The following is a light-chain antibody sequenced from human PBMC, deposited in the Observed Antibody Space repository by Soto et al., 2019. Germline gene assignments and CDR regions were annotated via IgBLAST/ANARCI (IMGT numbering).Light chain of an antibody. CDR3: QQYNNWPPWT. J-gene: IGKJ1*01. V-gene: IGKV3-15*01. Sequence: EIVMTQSPATLSVSLGERATLSCRASQSVTSNLAWYRQKPGQAPRLLIYGASTRANGIPARFSGSGSGTEFTLTISGLQSEDFAVYYCQQYNNWPPWTFGQGTKV. CDR2: GAS. CDR1: QSVTSN.